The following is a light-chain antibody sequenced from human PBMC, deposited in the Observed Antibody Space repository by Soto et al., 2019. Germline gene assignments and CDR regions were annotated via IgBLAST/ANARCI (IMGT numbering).Light chain of an antibody. CDR1: QSVSSY. J-gene: IGKJ4*01. V-gene: IGKV3-11*01. CDR3: QQRSIWPLT. Sequence: EIVLTQSPATLSLSPGERATLSCRASQSVSSYLAWYQQKPGQAPRLLIYDASNRATGIPARFSGSASATDFPLTISSLEPEDFAVYYCQQRSIWPLTFGGGTKVEIK. CDR2: DAS.